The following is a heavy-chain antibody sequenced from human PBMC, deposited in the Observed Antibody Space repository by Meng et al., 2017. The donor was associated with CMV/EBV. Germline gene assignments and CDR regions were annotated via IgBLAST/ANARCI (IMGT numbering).Heavy chain of an antibody. CDR1: GFTFSDYY. D-gene: IGHD4-17*01. CDR3: ARDDYGDYPGY. Sequence: QVQLVESGGGLVKPGGFLSLSCAASGFTFSDYYMSWIRQAPGKGLEWVSYISSSSSYTNYADSVKGRFTISRDNAKNSLYLQMNSLRAEDTAVYYCARDDYGDYPGYWGQGTLVTVYS. CDR2: ISSSSSYT. J-gene: IGHJ4*02. V-gene: IGHV3-11*06.